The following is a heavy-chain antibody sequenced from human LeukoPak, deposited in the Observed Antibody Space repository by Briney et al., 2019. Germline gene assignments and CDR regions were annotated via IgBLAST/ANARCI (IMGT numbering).Heavy chain of an antibody. CDR1: GGTFSSYA. CDR2: IIPIFGTA. CDR3: ARGLIAITSGYYFDY. J-gene: IGHJ4*02. V-gene: IGHV1-69*01. D-gene: IGHD2/OR15-2a*01. Sequence: ASVKVSCKASGGTFSSYAISWVRQAPGQGLEWMGGIIPIFGTANYAQKFQGRVTTTADESTSTAYMELSSLRSEDTAVYYCARGLIAITSGYYFDYWGQGTLVTVSS.